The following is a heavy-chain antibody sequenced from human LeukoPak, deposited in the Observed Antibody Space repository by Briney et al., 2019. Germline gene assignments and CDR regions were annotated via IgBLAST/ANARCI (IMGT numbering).Heavy chain of an antibody. J-gene: IGHJ4*02. CDR2: INHSGST. CDR3: ARGSSGWFGDYFDY. Sequence: SETLSLTCAVYGGSFSGYYWSWIRQPPGKGLEWIGEINHSGSTNYNPSLKSRVTISVDTSKNQFSLKLSSVTAADTAVYYCARGSSGWFGDYFDYWGQGTLVTVSS. D-gene: IGHD6-19*01. V-gene: IGHV4-34*01. CDR1: GGSFSGYY.